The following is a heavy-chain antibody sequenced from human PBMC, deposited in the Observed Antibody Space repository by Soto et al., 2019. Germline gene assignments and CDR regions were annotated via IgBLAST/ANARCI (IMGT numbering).Heavy chain of an antibody. Sequence: SETLSLTCAVYGGSFSGYYWSWIRQPPGKGLEWIGEINHSGSTNYNPSLKSRVTISVDTSKNQFSLKLSSVTAADTAVYYCARGGGYYRRKHFDYWGQGTLVTVSS. D-gene: IGHD3-22*01. CDR2: INHSGST. V-gene: IGHV4-34*01. J-gene: IGHJ4*02. CDR1: GGSFSGYY. CDR3: ARGGGYYRRKHFDY.